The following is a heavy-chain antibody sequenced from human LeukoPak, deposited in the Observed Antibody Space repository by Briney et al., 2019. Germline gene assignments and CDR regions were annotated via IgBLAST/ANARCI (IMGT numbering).Heavy chain of an antibody. CDR2: ISGSGGST. CDR3: FSRLVETTSVDY. CDR1: GFTFSSYA. Sequence: GGSLRLSCAASGFTFSSYAMSWVRQAPGKGLEWVSAISGSGGSTYYADSVKGRFTISRDNSKNTLYLQMNSLKTEDTAVYYCFSRLVETTSVDYWGQGTLVTVS. V-gene: IGHV3-23*01. J-gene: IGHJ4*02. D-gene: IGHD1-26*01.